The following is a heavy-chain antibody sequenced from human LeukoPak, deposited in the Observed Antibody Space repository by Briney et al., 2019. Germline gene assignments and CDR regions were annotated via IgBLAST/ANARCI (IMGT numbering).Heavy chain of an antibody. CDR2: IWYDGSNK. J-gene: IGHJ6*02. CDR3: ARSTMVRGVTYYYYYGMDV. CDR1: AFTFSSYG. Sequence: GGSLRLSCTASAFTFSSYGMHWVRQAPGKGLEWVAVIWYDGSNKYYADSVKGRFTISRDNSKNTLYLQMNSLRAEDTAVYYCARSTMVRGVTYYYYYGMDVWGQGTTVTVSS. V-gene: IGHV3-33*01. D-gene: IGHD3-10*01.